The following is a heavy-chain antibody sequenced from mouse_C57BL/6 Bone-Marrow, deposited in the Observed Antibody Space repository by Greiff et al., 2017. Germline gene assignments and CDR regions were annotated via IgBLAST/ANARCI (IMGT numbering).Heavy chain of an antibody. CDR2: INYDGSST. D-gene: IGHD2-4*01. J-gene: IGHJ4*01. V-gene: IGHV5-16*01. Sequence: VQLKESEGGLVQPGSSMKLSCTVSGFTFSDYYMAWVRQVPEKGLEWVANINYDGSSTYYLDSLKSRFIISRDNAKNILYLQMSSLKSEDTATYYCARGDYDYDGYAMDYWGQGTSVTVSS. CDR1: GFTFSDYY. CDR3: ARGDYDYDGYAMDY.